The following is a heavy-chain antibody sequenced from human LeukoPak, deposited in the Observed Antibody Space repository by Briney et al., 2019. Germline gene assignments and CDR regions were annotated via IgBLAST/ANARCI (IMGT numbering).Heavy chain of an antibody. Sequence: ASVKVSCKASGYTYTGYGISWVRQAPGQGLEWMGWMNLNSGHTGFAQKFQGRVTLTWDTSISTAYMELSSLTSEDTAVYYCARNIVATTNYDYWGQGTLVTVSS. D-gene: IGHD5-12*01. CDR3: ARNIVATTNYDY. CDR1: GYTYTGYG. CDR2: MNLNSGHT. J-gene: IGHJ4*02. V-gene: IGHV1-8*02.